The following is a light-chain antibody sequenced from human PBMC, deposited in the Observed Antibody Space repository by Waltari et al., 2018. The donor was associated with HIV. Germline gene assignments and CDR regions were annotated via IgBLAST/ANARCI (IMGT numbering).Light chain of an antibody. CDR1: GSDVGNFNF. V-gene: IGLV2-11*01. CDR3: CTYAAKYVL. Sequence: QSALTQPRPVSGSPGQSVTISCTRTGSDVGNFNFVPWNQHLPAKAPKLLIYDVTKRPSGVPDRFSGSKSGDTASLTISGLQAEDEADYYCCTYAAKYVLFGGGTNLTVL. J-gene: IGLJ2*01. CDR2: DVT.